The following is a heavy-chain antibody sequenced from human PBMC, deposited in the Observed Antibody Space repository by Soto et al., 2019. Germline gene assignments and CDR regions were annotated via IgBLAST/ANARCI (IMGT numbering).Heavy chain of an antibody. CDR1: GYSVTSGSY. Sequence: SETLSLTCTVSGYSVTSGSYWGWFRQPPEKGLEWIGSVYLSGHTYHNPSLMSRVTISIDTSKNQFSLKLTSVTAADTAVYYCARARTVVSGTIVDFWGLGTLVTVSS. J-gene: IGHJ4*02. D-gene: IGHD1-7*01. CDR3: ARARTVVSGTIVDF. V-gene: IGHV4-38-2*02. CDR2: VYLSGHT.